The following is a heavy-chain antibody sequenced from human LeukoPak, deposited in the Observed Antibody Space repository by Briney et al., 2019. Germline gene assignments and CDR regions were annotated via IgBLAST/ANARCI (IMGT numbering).Heavy chain of an antibody. CDR2: INAGNGNT. CDR1: GYTFTSYA. D-gene: IGHD3-22*01. Sequence: GGSLRLSCAASGYTFTSYAMHWVRQAPGQRLEWMGWINAGNGNTKYSQKFQGRVTITRDTSASTAYMELSSLRSEDTAVYYCASAGSYYDSSGYYDFDYWGQGTLVTVSS. CDR3: ASAGSYYDSSGYYDFDY. V-gene: IGHV1-3*01. J-gene: IGHJ4*02.